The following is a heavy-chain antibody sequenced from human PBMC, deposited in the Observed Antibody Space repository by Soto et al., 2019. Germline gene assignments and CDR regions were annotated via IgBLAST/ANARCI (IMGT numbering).Heavy chain of an antibody. D-gene: IGHD4-17*01. J-gene: IGHJ4*02. CDR3: ARGAVGTVRAPFDY. CDR2: ISSSGRTI. CDR1: GFTFSDYY. Sequence: ESGGGLVKPGGSLRLSCAASGFTFSDYYMNWIRQAPGKGLEWNSYISSSGRTIYYADSVKGQFTISSDNANNSLYLQMNSLRAEDTAVYYCARGAVGTVRAPFDYWGQGTLVTVSS. V-gene: IGHV3-11*01.